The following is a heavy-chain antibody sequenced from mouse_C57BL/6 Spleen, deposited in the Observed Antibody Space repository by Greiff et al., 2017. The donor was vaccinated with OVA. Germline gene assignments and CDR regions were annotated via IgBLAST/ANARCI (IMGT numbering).Heavy chain of an antibody. CDR3: ARPSGSSGPAWFAY. D-gene: IGHD3-2*02. CDR2: IYPGDGDT. V-gene: IGHV1-82*01. CDR1: GYAFSSSW. J-gene: IGHJ3*01. Sequence: VQLQQSGPELVKPGASVKISCKASGYAFSSSWMNWVKQRPGKGLEWIGRIYPGDGDTNYNGKFKGKATLTADKSSSTAYMQLSSLTSEDSAVYFCARPSGSSGPAWFAYWGQGTLVTVSA.